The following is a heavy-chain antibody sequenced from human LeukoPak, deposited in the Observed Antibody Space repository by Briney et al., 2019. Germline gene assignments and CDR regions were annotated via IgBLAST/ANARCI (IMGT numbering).Heavy chain of an antibody. CDR1: GYKFTNYW. Sequence: GESLKISCQASGYKFTNYWIGWVRQMPGKGLEWMGIIFLSDSDTRFSPSFQGQVTISADKSTSTAYLHWSTLKASDTAIYYCARHEVTAAAGTEFDSWGQGTLVTVSS. D-gene: IGHD6-13*01. CDR2: IFLSDSDT. CDR3: ARHEVTAAAGTEFDS. J-gene: IGHJ4*02. V-gene: IGHV5-51*01.